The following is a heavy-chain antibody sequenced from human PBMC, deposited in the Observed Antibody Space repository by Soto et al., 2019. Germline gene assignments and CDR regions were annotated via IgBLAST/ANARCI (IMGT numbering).Heavy chain of an antibody. CDR3: ARGAGPPWFDP. CDR1: GGPISTYY. Sequence: SETLSLTCTVSGGPISTYYWSWIRQPAGKGLEWIGRNYANGNTDYNPSLKSRVTVSIDTSKNQFSLKLSSVTAADTAVYYCARGAGPPWFDPWGQGTLVTVSS. V-gene: IGHV4-4*07. J-gene: IGHJ5*02. CDR2: NYANGNT.